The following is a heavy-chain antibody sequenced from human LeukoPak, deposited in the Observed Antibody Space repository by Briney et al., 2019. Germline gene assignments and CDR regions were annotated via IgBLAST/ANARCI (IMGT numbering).Heavy chain of an antibody. CDR2: INPSGGST. CDR1: GYTFTNYY. Sequence: ASVKVSWKASGYTFTNYYMHWVRQAPGQGLEWMGLINPSGGSTSYAQKFQGRVTMTRDASTSTVYMELSSLRSEDTAVYYCAREGGHDGSGSYEYWGQGTLVTVSS. V-gene: IGHV1-46*01. CDR3: AREGGHDGSGSYEY. D-gene: IGHD3-22*01. J-gene: IGHJ4*02.